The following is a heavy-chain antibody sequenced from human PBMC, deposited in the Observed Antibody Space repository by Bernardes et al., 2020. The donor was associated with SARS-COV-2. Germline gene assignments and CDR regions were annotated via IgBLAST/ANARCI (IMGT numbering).Heavy chain of an antibody. D-gene: IGHD3-10*01. CDR3: ARSGVTMVRGVILYYYGMDV. CDR1: GGSISSSSYY. CDR2: IYYSGST. J-gene: IGHJ6*02. Sequence: SETLSLTCTVSGGSISSSSYYWGWIRQPPGKGLEWIGSIYYSGSTYYNPSLKSRVTISVDTSKNQFSLKLSSVTAADTAVYYCARSGVTMVRGVILYYYGMDVWGQGTTVTVSS. V-gene: IGHV4-39*01.